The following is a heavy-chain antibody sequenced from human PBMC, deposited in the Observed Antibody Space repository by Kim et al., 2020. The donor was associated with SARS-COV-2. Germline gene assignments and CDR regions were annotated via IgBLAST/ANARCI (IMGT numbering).Heavy chain of an antibody. V-gene: IGHV3-49*04. CDR3: TRDPVIKDAFDI. J-gene: IGHJ3*02. Sequence: GGSLRLSCTASGFTFGDYAMSWVRQAPGKGLEWVGFIRSKAYGGTTEYAASVKGRFTISRDDSKSIAYLQMNSLKTEETAVYYCTRDPVIKDAFDIWGQGTMVTVSS. D-gene: IGHD3-10*01. CDR1: GFTFGDYA. CDR2: IRSKAYGGTT.